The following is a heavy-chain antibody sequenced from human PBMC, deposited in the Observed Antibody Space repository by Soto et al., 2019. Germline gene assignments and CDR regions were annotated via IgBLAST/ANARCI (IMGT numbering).Heavy chain of an antibody. V-gene: IGHV5-10-1*01. J-gene: IGHJ6*02. CDR3: ARLFYTASDYYGMDV. Sequence: PGESLKISCKGSGYTFAKYWISWVRQVPGKDLEWMARIDPSDSYINYSPSSQGRVTVSVDKSGTTAYLQWSTLKASDTAIYYCARLFYTASDYYGMDVWGQGTTVTVSS. CDR2: IDPSDSYI. D-gene: IGHD2-21*02. CDR1: GYTFAKYW.